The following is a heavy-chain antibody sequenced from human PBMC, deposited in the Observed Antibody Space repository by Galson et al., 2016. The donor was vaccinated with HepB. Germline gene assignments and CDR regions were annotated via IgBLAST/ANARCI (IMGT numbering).Heavy chain of an antibody. V-gene: IGHV3-21*03. CDR3: ARFISSSGSFDS. D-gene: IGHD6-19*01. J-gene: IGHJ5*01. CDR2: IASGSGNR. Sequence: SLRLSCAASGFNFRNYALSWVRRAPGSGLEWVSSIASGSGNRDYANSLKGRFSIPRDNAKNSVYLQMNSLSVEDTGVYHCARFISSSGSFDSWGQGTLVIVSS. CDR1: GFNFRNYA.